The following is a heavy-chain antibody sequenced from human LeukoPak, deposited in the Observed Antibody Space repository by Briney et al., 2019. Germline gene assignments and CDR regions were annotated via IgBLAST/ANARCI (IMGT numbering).Heavy chain of an antibody. V-gene: IGHV3-43*01. D-gene: IGHD3-16*01. CDR2: ISWDGGSK. J-gene: IGHJ4*02. Sequence: GGSLRLSCAASGFTFDDHTMHWVRQAPGKGLEWVSLISWDGGSKYYADSVKGRFTISRDNSKNSLYLQMNSLRAEDTAVYHCVRGDRRDFWGQGTLVTVSS. CDR3: VRGDRRDF. CDR1: GFTFDDHT.